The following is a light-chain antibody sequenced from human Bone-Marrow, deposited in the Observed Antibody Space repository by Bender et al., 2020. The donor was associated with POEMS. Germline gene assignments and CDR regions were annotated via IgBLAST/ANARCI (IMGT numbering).Light chain of an antibody. CDR3: SSYTSGGYYV. J-gene: IGLJ1*01. V-gene: IGLV2-14*01. CDR2: EVT. CDR1: TNDIGSYNS. Sequence: HSALTQPASVSGSPGQSVTISCTGSTNDIGSYNSVSWYQHHPGKAPKLIIYEVTFRPSGVSHRFSASKSGNTASLTISGLQAEDEADYYCSSYTSGGYYVFGTGTKVTVL.